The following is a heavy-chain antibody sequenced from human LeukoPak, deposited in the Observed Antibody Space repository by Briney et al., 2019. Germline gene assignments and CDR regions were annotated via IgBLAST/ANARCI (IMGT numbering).Heavy chain of an antibody. D-gene: IGHD3-10*02. CDR3: ARVYVPQDLVHAFDI. CDR2: IYTSATT. V-gene: IGHV4-4*07. CDR1: GASISNYY. J-gene: IGHJ3*02. Sequence: PSETLSLTCTVSGASISNYYWSWTRQPAGKGLEWLGRIYTSATTIYNPSLKSRVAMSLDTSNNQFSLKLTSVTAADTAVYYCARVYVPQDLVHAFDIWGQGPMVTVSS.